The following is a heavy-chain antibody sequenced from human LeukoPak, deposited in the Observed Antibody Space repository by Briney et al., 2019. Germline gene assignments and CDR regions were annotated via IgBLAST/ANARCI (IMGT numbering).Heavy chain of an antibody. CDR1: GYTFTSYA. Sequence: ASVTVSCKASGYTFTSYAMHWVRQAPGQRLEWMGWINAGNGNTKYSQKFQGRVTITRDTSASTAYMELSSLRSEDTAVYYCARVLGDRYSRSWYYFDYWGQGTLVTVSS. CDR2: INAGNGNT. V-gene: IGHV1-3*01. CDR3: ARVLGDRYSRSWYYFDY. D-gene: IGHD6-13*01. J-gene: IGHJ4*02.